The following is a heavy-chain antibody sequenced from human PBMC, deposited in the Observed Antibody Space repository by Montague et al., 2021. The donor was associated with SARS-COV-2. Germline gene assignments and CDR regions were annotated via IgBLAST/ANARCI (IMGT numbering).Heavy chain of an antibody. V-gene: IGHV3-53*01. CDR3: AKGGAQGSRSFDY. J-gene: IGHJ4*02. D-gene: IGHD1-26*01. CDR2: IGSGGGT. CDR1: GFSVSSNY. Sequence: SLRLSCAASGFSVSSNYLNWVRQAPGKGLEWVSSIGSGGGTYYADSVKGRFTISGDTSRNTLYLQMNSLRAEDTAVYYCAKGGAQGSRSFDYWGQGTLVTVSS.